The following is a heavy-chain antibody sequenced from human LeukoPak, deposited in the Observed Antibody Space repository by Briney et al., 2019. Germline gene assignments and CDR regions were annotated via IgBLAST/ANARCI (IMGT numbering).Heavy chain of an antibody. V-gene: IGHV1-2*02. CDR1: GYTFTGYY. D-gene: IGHD3-10*01. J-gene: IGHJ4*02. CDR3: ATGVVRGPYDY. CDR2: INPNSGGT. Sequence: ASVKVSCKASGYTFTGYYMHWVRQAPGQGLEWMGWINPNSGGTNYAQKFQGRVTMTEDTSTDTAYMELSSLRSEDTAVYYCATGVVRGPYDYWGQGTLVTVSS.